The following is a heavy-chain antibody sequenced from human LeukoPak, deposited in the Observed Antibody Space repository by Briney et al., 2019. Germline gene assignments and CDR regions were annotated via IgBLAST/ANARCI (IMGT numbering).Heavy chain of an antibody. V-gene: IGHV3-21*01. D-gene: IGHD1-26*01. CDR3: ARDGIVGATNLAGEDAFDI. CDR1: GLNFIDYT. J-gene: IGHJ3*02. Sequence: PGGSLRLSCAASGLNFIDYTMNWVRQAPGKGLEWVSSITSTGRYIFYADSLKGRFTISRDNAKKSLYLQMNSLRAEDTAVYYCARDGIVGATNLAGEDAFDIWGQGTMVTVSS. CDR2: ITSTGRYI.